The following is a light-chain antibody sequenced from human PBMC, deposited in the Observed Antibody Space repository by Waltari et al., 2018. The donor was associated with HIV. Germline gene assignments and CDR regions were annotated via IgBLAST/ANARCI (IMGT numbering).Light chain of an antibody. CDR2: LGS. CDR3: MQALQTPYT. CDR1: QSLLQTNTYNY. Sequence: DIVMSQSPLSLAVTPGEPASISCKSTQSLLQTNTYNYLDWCLQKPGQSPKLLIYLGSARSSGVPDRFSGSGSGTDFTLEITRVEADDVGVYYCMQALQTPYTFGQGTNLDI. V-gene: IGKV2-28*01. J-gene: IGKJ2*01.